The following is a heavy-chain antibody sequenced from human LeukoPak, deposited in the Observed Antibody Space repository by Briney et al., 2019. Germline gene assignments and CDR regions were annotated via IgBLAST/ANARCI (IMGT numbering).Heavy chain of an antibody. CDR3: AKSPFYYDSSGYWFDY. J-gene: IGHJ4*02. Sequence: PGGSLRLSCAASGFTFSSYGMHWVRQAPGKGLEWVAFIRYDGSNKYYADSVKGRFTISRDNSKNTLYLQMNSLRAEDTAVYYCAKSPFYYDSSGYWFDYWGQGTLVTVSS. V-gene: IGHV3-30*02. CDR2: IRYDGSNK. CDR1: GFTFSSYG. D-gene: IGHD3-22*01.